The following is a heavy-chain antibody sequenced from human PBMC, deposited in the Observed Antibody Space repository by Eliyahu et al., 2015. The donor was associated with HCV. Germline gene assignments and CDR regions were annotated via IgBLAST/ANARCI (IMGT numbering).Heavy chain of an antibody. V-gene: IGHV1-24*01. D-gene: IGHD3-10*01. Sequence: QVQLVQSGAEVKKPGASVKVSCKVSGYTLPXLSMHWVRQAPGKGLEWMGGFDPEDGETIYAQKFQGRVTMTEDTSTDTAYMELSSLRSEDTAVYYCATGSQTMVRGVIITNSNWFDPWGQGTLVTVSS. CDR2: FDPEDGET. J-gene: IGHJ5*02. CDR1: GYTLPXLS. CDR3: ATGSQTMVRGVIITNSNWFDP.